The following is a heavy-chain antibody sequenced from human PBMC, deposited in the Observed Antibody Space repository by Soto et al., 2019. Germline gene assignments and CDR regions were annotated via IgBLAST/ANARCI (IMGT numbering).Heavy chain of an antibody. CDR3: ASSLYCSGGSCYGDAFDI. V-gene: IGHV1-3*01. CDR1: GYTFTSYA. Sequence: ASVKVSCKASGYTFTSYAMHWVRQAPGQRLEWMGWINAGNGNTKYSQKFQGRVTITRDTSANTAYMELSSLRSEDTAVYYCASSLYCSGGSCYGDAFDIWGQGTMVTVSS. J-gene: IGHJ3*02. CDR2: INAGNGNT. D-gene: IGHD2-15*01.